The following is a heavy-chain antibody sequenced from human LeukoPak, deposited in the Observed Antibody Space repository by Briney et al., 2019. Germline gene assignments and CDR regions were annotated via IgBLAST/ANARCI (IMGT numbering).Heavy chain of an antibody. CDR3: ARGGYSSSWGAGYYYYMDV. Sequence: SETLSLTCTVSGGSISSSSYYWGWIRQPPGKGLEWIGSIYYSGSTYYNPSLKSRVTISVDTSKNQFSLKLSSVTAADTAVYYCARGGYSSSWGAGYYYYMDVWGKGTTVTVSS. V-gene: IGHV4-39*07. CDR2: IYYSGST. CDR1: GGSISSSSYY. D-gene: IGHD6-13*01. J-gene: IGHJ6*03.